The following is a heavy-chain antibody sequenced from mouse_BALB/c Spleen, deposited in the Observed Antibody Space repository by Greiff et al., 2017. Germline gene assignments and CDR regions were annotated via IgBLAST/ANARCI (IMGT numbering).Heavy chain of an antibody. CDR2: ISSGGSYT. J-gene: IGHJ3*01. CDR3: ANMVFAY. V-gene: IGHV5-9-4*01. CDR1: GFTFSSYA. Sequence: EVMLVESGGGLVKPGGSLKLSCAASGFTFSSYAMSWVRQSPEKRLEWVAEISSGGSYTYYPDTVTGRFTISRDNAKNTLYLEMSSLRSEDTAMYYCANMVFAYWGQGTLVTVSA. D-gene: IGHD1-1*02.